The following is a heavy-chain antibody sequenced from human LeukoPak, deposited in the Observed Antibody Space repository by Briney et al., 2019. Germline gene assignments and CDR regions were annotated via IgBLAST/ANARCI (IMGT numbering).Heavy chain of an antibody. J-gene: IGHJ5*02. D-gene: IGHD2-2*01. CDR2: ISAYNGNT. CDR1: GYTFTSYG. V-gene: IGHV1-18*01. Sequence: ASVKVSCKASGYTFTSYGISWVRQAPGQGLEWMGWISAYNGNTNYAQKLQGRVTMTTDTSTTTAYMELRSLRSDDTAVYYCARDPAPLRGTSDNWFDPWGQGTLVTVSS. CDR3: ARDPAPLRGTSDNWFDP.